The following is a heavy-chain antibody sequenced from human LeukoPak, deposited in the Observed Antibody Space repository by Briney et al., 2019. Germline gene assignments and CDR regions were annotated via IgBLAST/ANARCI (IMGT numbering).Heavy chain of an antibody. Sequence: SETKSLTCTVSGGSISSYYWSWIRQPPGKGLEWIGYIYYSGSTNYNPSLKSRVTISVDTSKNQFSLKLSSVTAADTAVYYCASYGDYFGYWGQGTLVTVSS. CDR1: GGSISSYY. V-gene: IGHV4-59*08. CDR3: ASYGDYFGY. J-gene: IGHJ4*02. CDR2: IYYSGST. D-gene: IGHD4-17*01.